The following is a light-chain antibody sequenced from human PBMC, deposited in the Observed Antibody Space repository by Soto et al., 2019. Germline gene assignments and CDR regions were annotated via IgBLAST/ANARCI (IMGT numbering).Light chain of an antibody. CDR1: QSVSSY. Sequence: DIVLTQSPAPLSLSPGERATLSCRASQSVSSYLAWYHQKPGQAPRLLIYDASNRATGIAARFSGSGSGTDFTLTISSLEPEDFAVYYCQQRSNWPTFGQGTRLEIK. V-gene: IGKV3-11*01. J-gene: IGKJ5*01. CDR2: DAS. CDR3: QQRSNWPT.